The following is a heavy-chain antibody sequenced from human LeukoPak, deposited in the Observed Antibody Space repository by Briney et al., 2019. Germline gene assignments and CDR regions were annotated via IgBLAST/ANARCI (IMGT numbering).Heavy chain of an antibody. CDR3: AGSRVPGAVDI. Sequence: GGSLRLSCAASGFTSSSHWMNWVRQAPGKGLEWVANIKQDGSEKYCVDSVKGRFTISRDNAKKSLYLQMNSLRAEDTAVYYCAGSRVPGAVDIWGQGTMVTVSS. CDR2: IKQDGSEK. D-gene: IGHD2-15*01. V-gene: IGHV3-7*05. CDR1: GFTSSSHW. J-gene: IGHJ3*02.